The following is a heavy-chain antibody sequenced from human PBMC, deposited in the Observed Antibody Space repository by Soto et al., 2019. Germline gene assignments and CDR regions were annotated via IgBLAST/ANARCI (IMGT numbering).Heavy chain of an antibody. CDR3: ARHLTDFRNGYPSWFDP. J-gene: IGHJ5*02. CDR1: GGSLNLYY. V-gene: IGHV4-59*08. CDR2: IYYSGNT. D-gene: IGHD3-3*01. Sequence: PSETLSLTCTVSGGSLNLYYWSWIRQSPGKGLEFIGYIYYSGNTNYNPSLKSRVTISADTSKNQFSLKLSSVTAADTAVYYCARHLTDFRNGYPSWFDPWGQGPRSPSPQ.